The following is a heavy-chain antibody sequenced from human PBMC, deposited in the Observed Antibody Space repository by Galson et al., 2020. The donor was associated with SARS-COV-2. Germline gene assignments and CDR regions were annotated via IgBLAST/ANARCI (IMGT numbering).Heavy chain of an antibody. CDR2: IDNRGRT. CDR1: GGSFSGYY. J-gene: IGHJ4*02. D-gene: IGHD3-22*01. V-gene: IGHV4-34*01. Sequence: ETSETLSLTCAVYGGSFSGYYWSWIRQPPGKGLEWIGAIDNRGRTHYNPSLKNRDTNTVDTSKNQFSLNLRSMTTAGTAVYSCARGFVALNMIVMVSTSAEIGFDHWNLGTLVTVSS. CDR3: ARGFVALNMIVMVSTSAEIGFDH.